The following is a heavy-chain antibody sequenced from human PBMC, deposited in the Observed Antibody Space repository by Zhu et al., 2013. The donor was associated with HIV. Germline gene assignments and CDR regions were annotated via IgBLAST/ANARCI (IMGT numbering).Heavy chain of an antibody. J-gene: IGHJ5*02. CDR1: GGTFSSYA. V-gene: IGHV1-69*01. CDR3: AQNPNYGDYEGFAPNWFDP. CDR2: IIPIFGTA. Sequence: QVQLVQSGAEVKKPGSSVKVSCKASGGTFSSYAISWVRQAPGQGLEWMGGIIPIFGTANYAQKFQGRVTITADESTSTAYMELSSLRSEDTAVYYCAQNPNYGDYEGFAPNWFDPGPGNPGHRL. D-gene: IGHD4-17*01.